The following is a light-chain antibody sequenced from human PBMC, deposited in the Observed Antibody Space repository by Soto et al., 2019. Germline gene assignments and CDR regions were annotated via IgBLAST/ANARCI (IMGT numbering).Light chain of an antibody. CDR1: HCVTTH. J-gene: IGKJ5*01. Sequence: SAQSPNTLSLSPGARSTPSFWASHCVTTHLARFQQRPGQTPRLLIYDASTRAPGIPARFSGRGSGADFTLTISSLEPEDFAVYYCQQRCVSITLGQGARLEIK. CDR3: QQRCVSIT. V-gene: IGKV3-11*01. CDR2: DAS.